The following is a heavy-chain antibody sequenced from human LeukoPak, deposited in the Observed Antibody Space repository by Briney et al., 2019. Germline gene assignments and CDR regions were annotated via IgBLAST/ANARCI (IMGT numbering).Heavy chain of an antibody. CDR2: IYYSGST. D-gene: IGHD3-22*01. Sequence: SQTVSLTCTVSGGSISSGDYYWSWIRQPPGKGLEWIGYIYYSGSTYYNPSLKSRVTISVDTSKNQFSLKLSSVTAADTAVYYCASVVRYYYDSSGYYRDYWGQGTLVTVSS. J-gene: IGHJ4*02. CDR3: ASVVRYYYDSSGYYRDY. CDR1: GGSISSGDYY. V-gene: IGHV4-30-4*01.